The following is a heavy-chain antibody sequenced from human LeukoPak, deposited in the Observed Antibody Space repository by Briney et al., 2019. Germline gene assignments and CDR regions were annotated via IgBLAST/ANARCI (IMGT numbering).Heavy chain of an antibody. Sequence: GRSLRPSCSASGFTFDDYAMHWVRQAPGKGLEWVSGISWNSGSIGYADSVKGRFTISRDNAKNSLYLQMNSLRAEDTALYYCAKDMSAPYYYDSSGYSDAFDIWGQGTMVTVSS. CDR1: GFTFDDYA. D-gene: IGHD3-22*01. CDR3: AKDMSAPYYYDSSGYSDAFDI. CDR2: ISWNSGSI. J-gene: IGHJ3*02. V-gene: IGHV3-9*01.